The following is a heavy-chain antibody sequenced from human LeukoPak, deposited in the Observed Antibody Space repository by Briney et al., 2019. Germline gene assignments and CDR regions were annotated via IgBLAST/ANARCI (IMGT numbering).Heavy chain of an antibody. CDR3: ARVGYTVPDY. J-gene: IGHJ4*02. V-gene: IGHV3-48*01. CDR2: ISSSSSTI. D-gene: IGHD4-11*01. Sequence: GGSLRLSCAASGFTFSSYSMNWVRQAPGKGLEWVSYISSSSSTIYYADSVKGRFTISRDNAKNSLYLQMNSLRAEDTAVYYCARVGYTVPDYWGQGTLVTVAS. CDR1: GFTFSSYS.